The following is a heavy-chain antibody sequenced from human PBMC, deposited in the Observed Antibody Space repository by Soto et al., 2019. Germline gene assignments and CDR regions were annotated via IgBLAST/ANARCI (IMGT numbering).Heavy chain of an antibody. CDR2: IYYSEST. J-gene: IGHJ5*02. V-gene: IGHV4-39*01. CDR3: ARHRTDIVVVPAYNWFDP. D-gene: IGHD2-2*01. Sequence: KCSETLSLTCTVYGRSVSSISYYWGWIREPPLNGREGFGSIYYSESTYYSPSLKSRVTISVDTSKNQFTLTLSSVTAADTATYYCARHRTDIVVVPAYNWFDPWGQGT. CDR1: GRSVSSISYY.